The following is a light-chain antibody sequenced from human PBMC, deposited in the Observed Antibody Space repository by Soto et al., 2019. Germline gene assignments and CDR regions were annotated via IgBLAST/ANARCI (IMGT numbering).Light chain of an antibody. V-gene: IGKV3-11*01. CDR2: DAS. J-gene: IGKJ4*01. Sequence: EIVLTQSPVTLSLSPGERATLSCRASQSVSSYLAWYQQKPGQAPRLLIYDASNRATGIPARFSGSGSGTDFTLTISSLEPEDFAVYYCQQRSNWPPRITFGGGTKVDIK. CDR3: QQRSNWPPRIT. CDR1: QSVSSY.